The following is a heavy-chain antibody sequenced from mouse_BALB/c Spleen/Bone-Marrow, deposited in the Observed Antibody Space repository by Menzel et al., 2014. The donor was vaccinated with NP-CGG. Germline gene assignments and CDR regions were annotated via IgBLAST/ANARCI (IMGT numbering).Heavy chain of an antibody. CDR1: GYSITSGYS. J-gene: IGHJ2*01. CDR3: AKRTEVRLVYSFDY. Sequence: EVKLQESGPDLVKPSQSLSLTCTVTGYSITSGYSWHWIRQFPGNKLEWMGYIHYSGSANYSPSLKSRISITRDTSKNQFFLQFNIVATEDTATYYCAKRTEVRLVYSFDYSGQGTTLTDSP. CDR2: IHYSGSA. V-gene: IGHV3-1*02. D-gene: IGHD2-14*01.